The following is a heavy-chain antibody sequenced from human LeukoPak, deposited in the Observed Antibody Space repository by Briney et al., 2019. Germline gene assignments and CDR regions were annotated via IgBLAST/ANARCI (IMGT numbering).Heavy chain of an antibody. CDR2: IYYSGST. J-gene: IGHJ4*02. V-gene: IGHV4-39*07. CDR1: GGSISSSSYY. Sequence: PSETLSLTCTVSGGSISSSSYYWGWIRQPPGKGLEWIGSIYYSGSTYYNPSLKSRVTISVDTSKNQFSLKLSSVTAADTAVYYCARQIREGGYSYGYNYWGQGTLVTVSS. CDR3: ARQIREGGYSYGYNY. D-gene: IGHD5-18*01.